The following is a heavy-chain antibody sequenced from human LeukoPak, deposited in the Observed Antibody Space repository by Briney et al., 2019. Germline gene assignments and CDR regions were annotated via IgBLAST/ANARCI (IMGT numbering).Heavy chain of an antibody. V-gene: IGHV3-23*01. CDR3: AKGPEQFDY. J-gene: IGHJ4*02. CDR2: ISGSGGST. D-gene: IGHD1-14*01. CDR1: GFXFSSYS. Sequence: GGSLRLSCAASGFXFSSYSINWVRQAPGKGLEWVSTISGSGGSTYYADSVKGRFTISRDNSKNTLYLQMNSLRAEDTAVYYCAKGPEQFDYWGQGTLVTLSS.